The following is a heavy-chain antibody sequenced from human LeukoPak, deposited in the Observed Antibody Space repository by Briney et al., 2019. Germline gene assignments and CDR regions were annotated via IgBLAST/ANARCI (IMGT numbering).Heavy chain of an antibody. J-gene: IGHJ5*02. CDR3: ARVLAGIAVVVAATPGWFDP. D-gene: IGHD2-15*01. CDR2: INHSGST. Sequence: SETLSLTCIVSGGSISNYFWSWIRQPPGKGLEWIGEINHSGSTNYNPSLKSRVTISVDTSKNQFSLKPSSVTAADTAVYYCARVLAGIAVVVAATPGWFDPWGQGTLVTVSS. CDR1: GGSISNYF. V-gene: IGHV4-34*01.